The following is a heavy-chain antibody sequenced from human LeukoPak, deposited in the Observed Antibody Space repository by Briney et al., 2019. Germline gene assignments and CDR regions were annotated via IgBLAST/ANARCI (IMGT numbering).Heavy chain of an antibody. V-gene: IGHV4-39*07. CDR1: GGSISSSSYY. CDR3: VRVGAREYFDY. D-gene: IGHD1-26*01. CDR2: IYYSGST. J-gene: IGHJ4*02. Sequence: PSETLSLTCTVSGGSISSSSYYWGWIRQPPGKGLEWIGSIYYSGSTYYNPSLKSRVTISVDTSKNQFSLKLSSVTAADTAVYYCVRVGAREYFDYWGQGTLVTVSS.